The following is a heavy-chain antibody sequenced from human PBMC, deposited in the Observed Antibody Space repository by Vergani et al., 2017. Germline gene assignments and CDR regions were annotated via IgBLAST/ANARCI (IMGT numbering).Heavy chain of an antibody. J-gene: IGHJ3*02. Sequence: VQLVESGGGVVQPGRSLRLSCAASGFTFSSYWMSWVRQAPGKGLEWVANIKQDGSEKYYVDSVKGRFTISRDNAKNSLYLQMNSLRAEDTAVYYCARGRRYFDWDDAFDIWGQGTMVTVSS. D-gene: IGHD3-9*01. CDR3: ARGRRYFDWDDAFDI. V-gene: IGHV3-7*01. CDR1: GFTFSSYW. CDR2: IKQDGSEK.